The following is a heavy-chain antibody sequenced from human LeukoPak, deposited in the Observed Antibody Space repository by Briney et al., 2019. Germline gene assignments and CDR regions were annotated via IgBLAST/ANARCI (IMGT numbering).Heavy chain of an antibody. D-gene: IGHD3-16*01. CDR3: ARSNLDYVWGN. CDR1: GFTFTSYD. J-gene: IGHJ4*02. V-gene: IGHV7-4-1*02. CDR2: INTNTGNP. Sequence: ASVKVSCKASGFTFTSYDINWVRQAPGQGLEWMGWINTNTGNPTYAQGFTGRFVFSLDTSVSTAYLQISSLKAEDTAVYYCARSNLDYVWGNWGQGTLVTVSS.